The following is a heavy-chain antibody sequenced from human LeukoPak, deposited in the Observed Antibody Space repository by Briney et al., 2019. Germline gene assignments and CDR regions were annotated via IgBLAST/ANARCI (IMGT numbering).Heavy chain of an antibody. CDR2: INHSGST. V-gene: IGHV4-34*01. J-gene: IGHJ6*03. CDR1: GGSISSYY. Sequence: PSETLSLTCNVSGGSISSYYWSWIRQPPGKGLEWIGEINHSGSTNYNPSLKSRVTISVDTSKNQFSLELSSVTAADTAVYYCARGGSYYYDSSGYYSYYYYYYMDVWGKGTTVTISS. D-gene: IGHD3-22*01. CDR3: ARGGSYYYDSSGYYSYYYYYYMDV.